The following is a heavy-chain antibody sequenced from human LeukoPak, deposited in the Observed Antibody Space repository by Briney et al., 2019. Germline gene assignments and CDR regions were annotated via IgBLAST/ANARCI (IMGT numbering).Heavy chain of an antibody. CDR1: GDSMRSYY. D-gene: IGHD3-16*01. CDR2: IHYSGST. J-gene: IGHJ4*02. V-gene: IGHV4-59*01. Sequence: PSETLSLTCTVSGDSMRSYYWSWIRQPPGKGLEWIGSIHYSGSTNYNPSLKSRVTISLDTFKNQFSLKLSSLTAADTAVYFCARGFGAVNRGPSFDYWGRGTLVTVSS. CDR3: ARGFGAVNRGPSFDY.